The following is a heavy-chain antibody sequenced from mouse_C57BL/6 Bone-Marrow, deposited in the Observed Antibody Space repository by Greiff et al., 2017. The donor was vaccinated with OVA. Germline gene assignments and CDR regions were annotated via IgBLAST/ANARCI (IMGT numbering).Heavy chain of an antibody. CDR1: GFTITDYY. CDR2: IDPEDGDT. V-gene: IGHV14-1*01. CDR3: TYGSSYFYAMDY. D-gene: IGHD1-1*01. Sequence: VQLQQSGAELVRPGASVTLSCTASGFTITDYYMHWVKQRPEQGLEWIGRIDPEDGDTEYAPKFQGKATMTADKSSNTAYLQLSSLTSEDTAVYYCTYGSSYFYAMDYWGQGTSVTVSS. J-gene: IGHJ4*01.